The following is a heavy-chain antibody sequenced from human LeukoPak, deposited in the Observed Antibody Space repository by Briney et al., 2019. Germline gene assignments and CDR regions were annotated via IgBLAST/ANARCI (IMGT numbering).Heavy chain of an antibody. CDR3: ASGLELDY. CDR1: GYTFSSYW. J-gene: IGHJ4*02. V-gene: IGHV3-7*03. CDR2: IKQDGSEK. Sequence: GGSLRLSCAASGYTFSSYWMRWVRQAPGKGLEWVANIKQDGSEKNYVDSVKGRFTISRDNAKNSLYLQMNSLRAEDTAVYYCASGLELDYWGQGTLVTVSS.